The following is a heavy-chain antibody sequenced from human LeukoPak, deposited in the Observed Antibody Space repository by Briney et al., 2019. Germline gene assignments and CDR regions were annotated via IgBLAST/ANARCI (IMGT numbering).Heavy chain of an antibody. D-gene: IGHD1-26*01. J-gene: IGHJ4*02. CDR1: GGSFSGYY. CDR3: ATTTIRLGY. CDR2: INHSGST. Sequence: SQTLSLTCAVYGGSFSGYYWSWIRQPPGKGLEWIGEINHSGSTNYNPSLKSRVTISVDTSKNQFSLKLSSVTAADTAVYYCATTTIRLGYWGQGTLVTVSS. V-gene: IGHV4-34*08.